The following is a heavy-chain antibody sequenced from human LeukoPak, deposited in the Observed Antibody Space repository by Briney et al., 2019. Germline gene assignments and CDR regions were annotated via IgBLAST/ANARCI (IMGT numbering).Heavy chain of an antibody. CDR3: ARHQNGDYGY. Sequence: SETLSLTCTVSGGSISSSSYYWGWIRQPPGKGLEWIGSIYYSGSTYYNPSLKGRVTISVDASKNQFSLELSSVTAADTAMYYCARHQNGDYGYWGQGTLVTVSS. J-gene: IGHJ4*02. CDR2: IYYSGST. CDR1: GGSISSSSYY. D-gene: IGHD4-17*01. V-gene: IGHV4-39*01.